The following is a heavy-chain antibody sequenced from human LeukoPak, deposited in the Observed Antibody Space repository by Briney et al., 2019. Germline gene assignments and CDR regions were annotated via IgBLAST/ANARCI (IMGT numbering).Heavy chain of an antibody. D-gene: IGHD6-19*01. J-gene: IGHJ1*01. CDR1: GFSVSSNY. Sequence: GGSLRLSCAASGFSVSSNYMSWVRQAPGKGLEWVSVIYSGGSTYYADSVKGRFTISRDNSKNTLYLQMSSLRPEDTAVYYCVKDREMGSGSAYFQHWGQGTLVTVSS. CDR2: IYSGGST. V-gene: IGHV3-66*01. CDR3: VKDREMGSGSAYFQH.